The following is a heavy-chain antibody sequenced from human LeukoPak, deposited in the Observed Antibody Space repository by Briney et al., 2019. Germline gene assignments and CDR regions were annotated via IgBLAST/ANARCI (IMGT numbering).Heavy chain of an antibody. CDR1: GYTFTSYG. V-gene: IGHV1-18*01. CDR3: ARDRVNRWFDP. D-gene: IGHD5/OR15-5a*01. CDR2: ISAYNGNT. J-gene: IGHJ5*02. Sequence: ASVKVSCKASGYTFTSYGISWVRQAPGQGLEWTGWISAYNGNTNYAQKPQGRVTMTTDTSTSTAYMELRSLRSDDTAVYYCARDRVNRWFDPWGQGTLVIVSS.